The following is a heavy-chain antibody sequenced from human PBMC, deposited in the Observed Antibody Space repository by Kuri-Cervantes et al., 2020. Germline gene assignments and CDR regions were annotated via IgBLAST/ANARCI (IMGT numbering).Heavy chain of an antibody. CDR3: ARQSSTSAGSFDY. V-gene: IGHV3-21*01. Sequence: GGSLRLSCAASGFLFSSYSMNWVRQVPGKGLEWVSSISSSSSYIYYADSVKGRFTISRDNAKNSLYLQMNSLRAEDTAVYYCARQSSTSAGSFDYWGQGNLVTVSS. CDR1: GFLFSSYS. J-gene: IGHJ4*02. D-gene: IGHD2-2*01. CDR2: ISSSSSYI.